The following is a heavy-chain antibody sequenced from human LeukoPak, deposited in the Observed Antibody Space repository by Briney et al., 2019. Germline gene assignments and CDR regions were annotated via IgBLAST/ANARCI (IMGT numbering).Heavy chain of an antibody. V-gene: IGHV1-18*01. CDR1: GYTFTNYG. CDR3: ARDLTIPNAFDI. Sequence: ASVKVSCKASGYTFTNYGTTWVRQAPGQVLEWMGWISAYNGNTNYAQKLQGRVTMTTDTSTSTAYMELRSLRSDDTAVYYCARDLTIPNAFDIWGQGTMVTVSS. CDR2: ISAYNGNT. J-gene: IGHJ3*02. D-gene: IGHD3-3*01.